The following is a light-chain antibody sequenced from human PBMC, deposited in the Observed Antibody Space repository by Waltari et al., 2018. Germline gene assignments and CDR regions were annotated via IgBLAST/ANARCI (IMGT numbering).Light chain of an antibody. CDR1: QSVGVP. V-gene: IGKV3-15*01. J-gene: IGKJ1*01. CDR3: QQYNLWPRT. CDR2: DTS. Sequence: EIVMTQSPATLSVSPGERATLSCRASQSVGVPVAWYQQKPGQAPNLLIYDTSTMATGVPAKFSGSWSGTEFTLTNSSLQSQDCAIYYCQQYNLWPRTFGQGTRVEIK.